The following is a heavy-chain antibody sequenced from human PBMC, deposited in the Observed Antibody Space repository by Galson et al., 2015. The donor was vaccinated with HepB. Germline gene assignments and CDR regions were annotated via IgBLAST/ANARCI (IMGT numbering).Heavy chain of an antibody. CDR1: GGTFSSYA. CDR2: IIPILGIA. J-gene: IGHJ6*02. CDR3: ARVVTTAYYYYGMDV. V-gene: IGHV1-69*04. Sequence: SVKVSCKASGGTFSSYAISWVRQAPGQGLEWMGRIIPILGIASYAQKFQGRVTITADKSTSTAYMELSSLRSEDTAVYYCARVVTTAYYYYGMDVWGQGTTVTVSS. D-gene: IGHD4-11*01.